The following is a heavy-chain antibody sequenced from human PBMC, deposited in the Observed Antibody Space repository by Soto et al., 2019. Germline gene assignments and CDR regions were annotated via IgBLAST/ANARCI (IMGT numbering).Heavy chain of an antibody. Sequence: PSETLSLTCAVSGGSIRSNNRWSWVRQPPGKGLEWIGEIFHSGSTNYNPSLKTRVTISVDKSKNHFSLKLSSVTAADTAVYYCARGVATVVTSYFDYWGQGTLVT. CDR2: IFHSGST. CDR1: GGSIRSNNR. D-gene: IGHD5-12*01. J-gene: IGHJ4*02. V-gene: IGHV4-4*02. CDR3: ARGVATVVTSYFDY.